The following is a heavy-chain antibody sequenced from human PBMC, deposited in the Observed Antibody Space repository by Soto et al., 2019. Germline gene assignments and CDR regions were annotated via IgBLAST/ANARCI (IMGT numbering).Heavy chain of an antibody. V-gene: IGHV3-23*01. CDR3: ANHGGFDF. Sequence: EGQLLQSGGGLVQPGDSLRLSCAASGVTFSSSGMSWVRQAPGKGLEWVSSISIRGDYRYYADSVKGRFTISRENSKNTLYLPMSSLTAEATALYYCANHGGFDFWGQGTMVAVSS. J-gene: IGHJ3*01. CDR2: ISIRGDYR. D-gene: IGHD4-17*01. CDR1: GVTFSSSG.